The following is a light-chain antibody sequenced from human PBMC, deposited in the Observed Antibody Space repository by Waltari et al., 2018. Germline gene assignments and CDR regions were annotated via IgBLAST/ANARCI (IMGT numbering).Light chain of an antibody. V-gene: IGKV3-20*01. CDR3: QQYGSSLYT. CDR1: QSVTNNF. CDR2: ASS. J-gene: IGKJ2*01. Sequence: EIVLTQSPGTLSLSPGERATLSCRASQSVTNNFLAWYQQKPAQPPSLLIYASSSRATCIPDRFSDSGSGTDFTLTISRLEPEDFAVYYCQQYGSSLYTFGQGTKLEIK.